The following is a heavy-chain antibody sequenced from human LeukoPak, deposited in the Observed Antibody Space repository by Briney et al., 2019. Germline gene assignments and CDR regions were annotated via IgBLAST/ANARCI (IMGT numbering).Heavy chain of an antibody. Sequence: SETLSLTCTVSGGSISSSSYYWGWIRQPPGKGLEWIGSIYYSGSTYYNPSLKSRVTISVDTSKNQFSLKLSSVTAADTAVYYCARQGWGGGYSNYYFGHLDDAFGIWGQGPMVTVSS. D-gene: IGHD4-11*01. CDR2: IYYSGST. V-gene: IGHV4-39*01. J-gene: IGHJ3*02. CDR3: ARQGWGGGYSNYYFGHLDDAFGI. CDR1: GGSISSSSYY.